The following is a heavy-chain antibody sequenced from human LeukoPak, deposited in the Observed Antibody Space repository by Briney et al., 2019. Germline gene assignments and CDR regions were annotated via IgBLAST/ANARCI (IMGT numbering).Heavy chain of an antibody. J-gene: IGHJ5*02. Sequence: GGSLRLSCAASGFTFSTYGMHWLRQAPGRGLQWVAFIRYDGSNKYYADSVKGRFTISRDNSNNTLYLQMNSLRPEDTAVNYCARDWGDYAHKTANWFDPWGQGTLVTVS. V-gene: IGHV3-30*02. CDR2: IRYDGSNK. D-gene: IGHD4-17*01. CDR3: ARDWGDYAHKTANWFDP. CDR1: GFTFSTYG.